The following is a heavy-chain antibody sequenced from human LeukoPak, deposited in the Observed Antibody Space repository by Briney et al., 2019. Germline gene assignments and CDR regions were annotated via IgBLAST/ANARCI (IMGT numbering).Heavy chain of an antibody. CDR2: IYSGGST. Sequence: GGSLRLSCAASEFTVSSNYMSWVRQAPGKGLEWVSVIYSGGSTYYADSVRGRFTISRHSSKNTLYLQMNSLRAEDTAVYYCARDRRYYDTSGYGLTYYYYGMDVWGQGTTVTVSS. D-gene: IGHD3-22*01. J-gene: IGHJ6*02. CDR3: ARDRRYYDTSGYGLTYYYYGMDV. CDR1: EFTVSSNY. V-gene: IGHV3-53*04.